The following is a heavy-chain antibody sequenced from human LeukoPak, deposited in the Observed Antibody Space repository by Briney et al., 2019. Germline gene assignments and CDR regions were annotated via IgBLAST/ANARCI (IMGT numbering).Heavy chain of an antibody. Sequence: SETLSLTCTVSGGSIPSYYWSWIRQPPGKGLEWIGYIFYSGTTNYNPSLKSRVTISVDTSKNQFSLKVSSVTAADTAVYYCARADSSWPHFVFRRQGTLVTVSP. D-gene: IGHD6-13*01. CDR2: IFYSGTT. CDR3: ARADSSWPHFVF. V-gene: IGHV4-59*01. CDR1: GGSIPSYY. J-gene: IGHJ4*02.